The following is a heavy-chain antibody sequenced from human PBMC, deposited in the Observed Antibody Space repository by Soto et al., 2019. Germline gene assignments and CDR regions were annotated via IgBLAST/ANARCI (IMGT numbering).Heavy chain of an antibody. CDR2: ISSSSSYI. CDR1: GFTFSSYS. J-gene: IGHJ6*02. Sequence: GGSLRLSCAASGFTFSSYSMNWVRQAPGKEQEWVSSISSSSSYIYYADSVKGRFTISRDNAKNSLYLQMSSLRSEDTAVYYCARSQGGSSSLDIYYYYYYGMDVWGQGTTVTVSS. D-gene: IGHD2-15*01. CDR3: ARSQGGSSSLDIYYYYYYGMDV. V-gene: IGHV3-21*04.